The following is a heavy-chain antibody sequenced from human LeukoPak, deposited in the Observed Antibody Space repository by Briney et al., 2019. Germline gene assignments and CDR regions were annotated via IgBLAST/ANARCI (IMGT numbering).Heavy chain of an antibody. Sequence: PSETLSLICNVSGASLNAYYWTWIRQSPEKGLEWIASMSYSGRTDSNPSLKSRVSMSVGPSKSQFSLRLTSVTAADTAIYYCAQQVVGTSNSFDVWGQGTFVAVSS. V-gene: IGHV4-59*01. CDR1: GASLNAYY. J-gene: IGHJ3*01. CDR2: MSYSGRT. D-gene: IGHD6-13*01. CDR3: AQQVVGTSNSFDV.